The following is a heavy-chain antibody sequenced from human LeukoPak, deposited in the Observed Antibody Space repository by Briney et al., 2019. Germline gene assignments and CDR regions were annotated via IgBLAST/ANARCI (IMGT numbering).Heavy chain of an antibody. Sequence: GGSLRLSCAVSGFTFSSYSMNWVRQAPGKGLEWVSYIISTSSTMYYADSVKGRFTISRDNSKNTLYLQMNSLRAEDTAVYYCAKDRRSGGWELRPVDDYWGQGTLVTVSS. CDR1: GFTFSSYS. D-gene: IGHD1-26*01. CDR2: IISTSSTM. V-gene: IGHV3-48*01. J-gene: IGHJ4*02. CDR3: AKDRRSGGWELRPVDDY.